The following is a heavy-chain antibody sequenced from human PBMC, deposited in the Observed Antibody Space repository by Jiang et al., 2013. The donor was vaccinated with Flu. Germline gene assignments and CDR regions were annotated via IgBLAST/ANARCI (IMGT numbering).Heavy chain of an antibody. CDR1: GDSVSRNTAA. CDR2: TYYRSKWYN. J-gene: IGHJ4*02. Sequence: QTLSLTCGISGDSVSRNTAAWNWVRQSPSRGLEWLGRTYYRSKWYNDYAASVKSRVTINPDTSKNQFSLQLNSVTPEDTAVYYCASAVRGTTGSFAYWGQGSLVTV. V-gene: IGHV6-1*01. CDR3: ASAVRGTTGSFAY. D-gene: IGHD1-7*01.